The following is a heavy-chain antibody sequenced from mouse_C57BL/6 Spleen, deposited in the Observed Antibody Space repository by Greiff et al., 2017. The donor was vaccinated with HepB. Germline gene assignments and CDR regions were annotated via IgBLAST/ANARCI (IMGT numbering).Heavy chain of an antibody. CDR1: GYTFTDYY. Sequence: EVQLQQSGPELVKPGASVKISCKASGYTFTDYYMNWVKQSHGKSLEWIGDINPNNGGTSYNQKFKGKATLTVDKSSSTAYMELRSLTSEDSAVYYCARRGIPLLRYWYFDVWGTGTTVTVSS. CDR3: ARRGIPLLRYWYFDV. CDR2: INPNNGGT. D-gene: IGHD1-2*01. J-gene: IGHJ1*03. V-gene: IGHV1-26*01.